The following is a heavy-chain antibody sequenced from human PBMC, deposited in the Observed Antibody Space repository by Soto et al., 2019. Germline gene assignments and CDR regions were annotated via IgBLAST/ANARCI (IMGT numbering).Heavy chain of an antibody. J-gene: IGHJ4*02. CDR3: ASLVRGYGVDY. CDR2: IHNSGST. D-gene: IGHD3-10*01. V-gene: IGHV4-31*03. CDR1: GGSIISAGYY. Sequence: SETLSLTCTVSGGSIISAGYYWSWIRQHPGKDLQWIGYIHNSGSTSYNPSLESRVSISVDTSKNRFFLRLTSVTAADTAVYYCASLVRGYGVDYWGQGTLVTVSS.